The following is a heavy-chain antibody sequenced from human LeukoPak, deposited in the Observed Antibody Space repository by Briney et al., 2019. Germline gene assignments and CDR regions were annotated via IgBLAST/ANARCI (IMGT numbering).Heavy chain of an antibody. D-gene: IGHD4-23*01. J-gene: IGHJ4*02. CDR1: GFTFSSYS. CDR2: IKQDESEK. Sequence: GGSLRLSCAASGFTFSSYSMNWVRQAPGKGLEWVANIKQDESEKYYVDSVKGRFTISRDNAQNSLYLHMSSLSAEDTALYYCARVAYNGNSCDYWGQGTLVTVSS. CDR3: ARVAYNGNSCDY. V-gene: IGHV3-7*01.